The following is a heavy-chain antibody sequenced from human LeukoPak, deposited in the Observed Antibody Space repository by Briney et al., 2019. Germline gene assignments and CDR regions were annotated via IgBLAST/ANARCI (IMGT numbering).Heavy chain of an antibody. CDR1: GFIFSNYA. D-gene: IGHD3-9*01. CDR3: AKWGDYDILTGYYDSDY. Sequence: PGGSLRLACAASGFIFSNYAMSWVRQAPGKGLEWVSAIGGRDGGTYYADSVKGRFTVCRDDPKNTLYLQMNTLRAEDTAVYYCAKWGDYDILTGYYDSDYWGQGTLVTVSS. CDR2: IGGRDGGT. J-gene: IGHJ4*02. V-gene: IGHV3-23*01.